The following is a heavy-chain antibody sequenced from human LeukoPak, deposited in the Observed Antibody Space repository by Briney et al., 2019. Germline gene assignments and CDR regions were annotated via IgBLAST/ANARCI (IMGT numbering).Heavy chain of an antibody. J-gene: IGHJ4*02. Sequence: GGSLRLSCAASGFIFSSYAMSWVRQAPGKGLEWVSAISGSGGSTYYADSVKGRFTISRDNSKNTLYLQMNSLRVEDTAVYYCARDSSSSWYWGDYWGQGTLVTVSS. CDR3: ARDSSSSWYWGDY. D-gene: IGHD6-13*01. CDR2: ISGSGGST. V-gene: IGHV3-23*01. CDR1: GFIFSSYA.